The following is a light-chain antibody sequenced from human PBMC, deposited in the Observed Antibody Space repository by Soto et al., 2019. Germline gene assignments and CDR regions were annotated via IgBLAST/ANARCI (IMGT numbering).Light chain of an antibody. CDR3: QQYGSSLLT. J-gene: IGKJ4*01. Sequence: DIVMTQSPDSLAVSLGERATINCKSSQSVLYSSNNKNYLAWYQQKPGQPPRLLIFGASGRATGIPERFSGSGSGTDFSLTISRLEPEDSAVYYCQQYGSSLLTFGGGTKVDIK. CDR2: GAS. V-gene: IGKV4-1*01. CDR1: QSVLYSSNNKNY.